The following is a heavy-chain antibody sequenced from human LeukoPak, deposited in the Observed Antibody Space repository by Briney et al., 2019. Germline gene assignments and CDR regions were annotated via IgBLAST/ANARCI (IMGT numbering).Heavy chain of an antibody. J-gene: IGHJ4*02. Sequence: PGGSLRLSCAASGFTFSNAWMSWVCQAPGKGLEWLGRIKSKTEGGTTDYAAPVKGRFTISRDDSKNTVYLQMNRLITEDTAVYYCSTDPTYWGQGTLVTVSS. CDR1: GFTFSNAW. CDR2: IKSKTEGGTT. CDR3: STDPTY. V-gene: IGHV3-15*01.